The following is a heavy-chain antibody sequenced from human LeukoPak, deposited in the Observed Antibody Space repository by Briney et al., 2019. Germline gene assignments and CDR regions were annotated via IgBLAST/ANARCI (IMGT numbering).Heavy chain of an antibody. CDR1: GGSISSYY. J-gene: IGHJ4*02. D-gene: IGHD5-12*01. CDR2: ISTSGDT. Sequence: PSETLSLTCTVSGGSISSYYWSWIRQPAGKGLEWIGRISTSGDTNYNPSLNSRVTISVDTSKNHFSLKLSSVTAADTAVYYCARDSSIAASEFWGQGTLVTVSS. CDR3: ARDSSIAASEF. V-gene: IGHV4-4*07.